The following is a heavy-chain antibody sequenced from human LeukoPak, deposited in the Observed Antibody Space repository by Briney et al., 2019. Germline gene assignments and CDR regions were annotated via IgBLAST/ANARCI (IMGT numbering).Heavy chain of an antibody. J-gene: IGHJ2*01. Sequence: ASVKVSCKASGGTFSSYAISWVRQAPGQGLEWMGGIIPIFGTANYAQKFQGRVTITADESTSTAYMELSSLRSEDTAVYYCAGVLEFAKPYSGLYFDLWGRGTLVTVSS. D-gene: IGHD3-3*01. CDR2: IIPIFGTA. CDR1: GGTFSSYA. V-gene: IGHV1-69*13. CDR3: AGVLEFAKPYSGLYFDL.